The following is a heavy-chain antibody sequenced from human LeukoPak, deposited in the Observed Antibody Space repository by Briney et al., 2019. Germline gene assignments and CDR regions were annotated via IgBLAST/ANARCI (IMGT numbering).Heavy chain of an antibody. CDR3: ARERELLHYYYYYMDV. V-gene: IGHV1-2*02. D-gene: IGHD1-26*01. J-gene: IGHJ6*03. Sequence: ASVKVSCKASGYTFTGYYMHWVRQAPGQGLEWMGWINPNSGGTNYAQKFQGRVTMTRDTSISTAYMELSRLRSDDTAVYYCARERELLHYYYYYMDVWGKGTTVTVSS. CDR2: INPNSGGT. CDR1: GYTFTGYY.